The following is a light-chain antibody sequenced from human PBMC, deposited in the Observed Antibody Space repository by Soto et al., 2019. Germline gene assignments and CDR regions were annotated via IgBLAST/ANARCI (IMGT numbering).Light chain of an antibody. CDR2: GAS. CDR1: QSVSNNY. CDR3: QQYGSSGT. V-gene: IGKV3-20*01. J-gene: IGKJ1*01. Sequence: EIGMTQSPATLSVSPGERATLSCRASQSVSNNYLAWYQQKPGQAPRLLIYGASNRATGIPDRFSGSGSGTDFTLTISRLEPEDFAVYYCQQYGSSGTFGQGTKVEIK.